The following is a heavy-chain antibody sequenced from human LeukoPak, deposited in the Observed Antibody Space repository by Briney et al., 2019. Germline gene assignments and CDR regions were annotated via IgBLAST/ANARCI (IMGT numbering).Heavy chain of an antibody. CDR2: IWYDGSDK. J-gene: IGHJ4*02. V-gene: IGHV3-33*01. CDR1: GFSFSTYG. Sequence: QPGRSLRLSCAASGFSFSTYGMLWVRQAPGKGLEWVAVIWYDGSDKYYADSVKGRFTISRDNSKNTLYLQMNSLRPEDTAIYYCARGVAAAGTWSFDYWGQGSLVTVSS. CDR3: ARGVAAAGTWSFDY. D-gene: IGHD6-13*01.